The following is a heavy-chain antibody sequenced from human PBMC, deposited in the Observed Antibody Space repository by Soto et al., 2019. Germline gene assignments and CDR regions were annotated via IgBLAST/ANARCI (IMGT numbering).Heavy chain of an antibody. CDR3: ARLTATDETGPFDP. V-gene: IGHV1-18*01. CDR1: GYTFTSYG. D-gene: IGHD5-18*01. CDR2: ISAYNGNT. J-gene: IGHJ5*02. Sequence: GASVKVYCKASGYTFTSYGISWVRQAPGQGLEWMGWISAYNGNTNYAQKLQGRVTMTTDTSTSTAYMELRSLRSDDTAVYYCARLTATDETGPFDPWGQGTLVTAPQ.